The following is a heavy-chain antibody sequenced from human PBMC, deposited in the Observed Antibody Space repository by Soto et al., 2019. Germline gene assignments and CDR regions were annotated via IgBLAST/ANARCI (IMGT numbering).Heavy chain of an antibody. J-gene: IGHJ5*02. CDR3: ARGGAPIISLGSWFDP. Sequence: QVQLVQSGAEVKKPGSSVKVSCKASGGTFSSYAISWVRQAPGQGLEWMGGIIPIFGTANYAQKFQGRVTITADESTSPAYMELSSLRSEDTAVYYCARGGAPIISLGSWFDPWGQGTLVTVSS. CDR2: IIPIFGTA. D-gene: IGHD3-16*01. V-gene: IGHV1-69*01. CDR1: GGTFSSYA.